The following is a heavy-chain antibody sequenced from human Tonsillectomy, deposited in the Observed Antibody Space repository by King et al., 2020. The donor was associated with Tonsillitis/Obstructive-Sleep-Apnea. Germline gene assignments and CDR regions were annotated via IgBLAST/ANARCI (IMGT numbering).Heavy chain of an antibody. Sequence: DVQLVESGGGLVKPGGSLRLSCAASGFTFSSYSMNWVRQAPGKGLEWVSSISSSSSYIYYADSVKGRFTISRDNAKNSLYLQMNSLRAEDTAVYYCARDGSGSSTSCYATSYYYYYMDVWGKGTTVTVSS. CDR2: ISSSSSYI. V-gene: IGHV3-21*01. J-gene: IGHJ6*03. CDR1: GFTFSSYS. D-gene: IGHD2-2*01. CDR3: ARDGSGSSTSCYATSYYYYYMDV.